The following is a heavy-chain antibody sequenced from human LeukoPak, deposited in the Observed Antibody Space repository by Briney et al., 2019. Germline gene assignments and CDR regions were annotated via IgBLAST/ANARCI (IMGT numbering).Heavy chain of an antibody. Sequence: ASVKVSCKASGYIFTSYYMHWVRQAPGQGLEWMGIINPVGGSTTYAQKFQGSVTMTRDTSTSTVHMELSSLTSEDTAVYFCARDRQWLAYFDYWGQGTLVTVSS. J-gene: IGHJ4*02. CDR1: GYIFTSYY. CDR2: INPVGGST. CDR3: ARDRQWLAYFDY. V-gene: IGHV1-46*01. D-gene: IGHD6-19*01.